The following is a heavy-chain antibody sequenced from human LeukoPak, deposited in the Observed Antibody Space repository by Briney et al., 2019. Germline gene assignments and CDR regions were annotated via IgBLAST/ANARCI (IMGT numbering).Heavy chain of an antibody. CDR3: ARYNSDFFDY. CDR1: GFTFSSYG. J-gene: IGHJ4*02. D-gene: IGHD6-25*01. V-gene: IGHV3-23*01. CDR2: ISGSGGST. Sequence: GGSLRLSCAASGFTFSSYGMSWVRRAPGKGLEWVSAISGSGGSTYYADSVKGRFTISRDNSKNTLYLQMNSLRAEDTAVYYCARYNSDFFDYWGQGTLVTVSS.